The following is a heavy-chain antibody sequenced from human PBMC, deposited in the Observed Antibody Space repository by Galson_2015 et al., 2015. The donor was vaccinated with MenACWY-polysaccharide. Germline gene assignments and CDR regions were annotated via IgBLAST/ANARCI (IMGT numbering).Heavy chain of an antibody. J-gene: IGHJ5*02. D-gene: IGHD4-17*01. CDR1: GGSISSSGYH. CDR2: IFNRGGT. Sequence: TLSLTCNASGGSISSSGYHWTWIRQHPRKGLEWIGYIFNRGGTKTNPSLESRVTVSADRSKNQFSLKLSSVTAADTAVYYCAGIPSTMTSFGWFGPWGQGTLVTVSS. V-gene: IGHV4-31*03. CDR3: AGIPSTMTSFGWFGP.